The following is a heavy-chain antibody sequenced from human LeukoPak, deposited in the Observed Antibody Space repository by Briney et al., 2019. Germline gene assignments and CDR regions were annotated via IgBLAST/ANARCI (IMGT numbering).Heavy chain of an antibody. V-gene: IGHV4-59*01. CDR3: ARDPISCSGGSCYPGYFFDY. CDR1: GGSISSYY. CDR2: IYYSGST. J-gene: IGHJ4*02. Sequence: SETLSLTCTVSGGSISSYYWSWIRQPPGKGLEWIGYIYYSGSTNYNPSLKSRVTISVDTSKNQFSLKLSSVTAADTAVYYCARDPISCSGGSCYPGYFFDYWGQGTLVTVSS. D-gene: IGHD2-15*01.